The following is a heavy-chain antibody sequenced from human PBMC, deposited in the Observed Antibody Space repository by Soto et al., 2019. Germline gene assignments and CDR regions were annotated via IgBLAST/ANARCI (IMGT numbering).Heavy chain of an antibody. CDR3: ARGSGVVGTPRETYYYYGMDV. CDR2: IYPGDSDT. CDR1: GYSFTSYW. V-gene: IGHV5-51*01. Sequence: GESLKISCKGSGYSFTSYWIGWVRQMPGKGLEWMGIIYPGDSDTRYSPSFQGQVTISADKSISTAYLQWSSLKASDTAMYYFARGSGVVGTPRETYYYYGMDVWGQGTTVTVSS. J-gene: IGHJ6*02. D-gene: IGHD2-2*01.